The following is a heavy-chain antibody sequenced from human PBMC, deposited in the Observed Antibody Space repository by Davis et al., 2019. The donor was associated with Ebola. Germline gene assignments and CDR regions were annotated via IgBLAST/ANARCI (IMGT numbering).Heavy chain of an antibody. CDR1: GYTFTSYD. Sequence: ASVKVSCKASGYTFTSYDINWVRQATGRGLEWMGWMSPNSGDTGHAQKFQGRVTMTRDTSINVAFLELSSLRSDDTAVYYCARDNRQLDYYYYGMDVWGQGTTVTVSS. V-gene: IGHV1-8*01. D-gene: IGHD6-6*01. CDR3: ARDNRQLDYYYYGMDV. CDR2: MSPNSGDT. J-gene: IGHJ6*02.